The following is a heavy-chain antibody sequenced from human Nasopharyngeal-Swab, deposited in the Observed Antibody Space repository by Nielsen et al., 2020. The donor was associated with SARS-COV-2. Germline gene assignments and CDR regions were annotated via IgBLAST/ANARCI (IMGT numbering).Heavy chain of an antibody. J-gene: IGHJ5*02. CDR2: INPSGGST. D-gene: IGHD3-16*02. CDR3: ARGFFGRLGELSFGYGDYGWFDP. CDR1: GYTFTSYY. V-gene: IGHV1-46*01. Sequence: ASVKISCKASGYTFTSYYMHWVRQAPGQGLEWMGIINPSGGSTSYAQKFQGRVTMTRDTSTRTVYMELSSLRSEDTAVYYCARGFFGRLGELSFGYGDYGWFDPWGQGTLVTVSS.